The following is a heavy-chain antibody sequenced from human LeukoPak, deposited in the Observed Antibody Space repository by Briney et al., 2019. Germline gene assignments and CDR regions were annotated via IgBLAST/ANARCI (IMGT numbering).Heavy chain of an antibody. CDR1: DGSISSYY. D-gene: IGHD3-10*01. CDR3: ARVGAYGSGSYGWDY. J-gene: IGHJ4*02. CDR2: IYYSGST. V-gene: IGHV4-59*12. Sequence: SSETLSLTCTVSDGSISSYYWSWIRQPPGKGLEWIGYIYYSGSTYYNPSLKSRVTISVDTSKNQFSLKLSSVTPADTAVYYCARVGAYGSGSYGWDYWGQGTLVTVSS.